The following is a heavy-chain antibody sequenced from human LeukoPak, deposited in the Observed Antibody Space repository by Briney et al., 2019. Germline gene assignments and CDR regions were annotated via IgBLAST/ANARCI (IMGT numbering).Heavy chain of an antibody. J-gene: IGHJ5*02. D-gene: IGHD2-2*01. Sequence: PSETLSLTCTVSGGSISSGGYYWSWIRQHPGKGLEWIGYIYYSGSTYYNPSLKSRVTISVDTSKNQFSLRLSSVTAADTAVYYCARTVSVVVPAAIVGWFDPWGQGTLVTVSS. CDR1: GGSISSGGYY. V-gene: IGHV4-31*03. CDR3: ARTVSVVVPAAIVGWFDP. CDR2: IYYSGST.